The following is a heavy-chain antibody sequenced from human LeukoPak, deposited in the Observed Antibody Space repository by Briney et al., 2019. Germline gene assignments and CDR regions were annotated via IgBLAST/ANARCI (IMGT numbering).Heavy chain of an antibody. D-gene: IGHD3-22*01. Sequence: GASVKVSCKASGYTFTSYHIHWVRQAPGQGLEWMGMINPRGGSTTYAQKFQGRVTMTRDTSTSTVYMELSSLRSEDTAVYYCARATYEDFDSWGQGTLVTVSS. V-gene: IGHV1-46*01. CDR2: INPRGGST. CDR1: GYTFTSYH. CDR3: ARATYEDFDS. J-gene: IGHJ4*02.